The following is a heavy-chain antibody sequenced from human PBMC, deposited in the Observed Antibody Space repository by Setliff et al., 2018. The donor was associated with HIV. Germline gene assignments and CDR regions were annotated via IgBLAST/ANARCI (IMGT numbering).Heavy chain of an antibody. J-gene: IGHJ4*02. CDR1: GGTFSSYV. CDR3: ARALGISSDSNRFDY. V-gene: IGHV1-69*13. Sequence: ASVKVSCKASGGTFSSYVINWVRQAPGQGLEWMGGIIPMFVGTANYAQKFQDRVTITADESTSTVYMELSSLRSEDTAIYYCARALGISSDSNRFDYWGQGTLVTAPQ. D-gene: IGHD3-22*01. CDR2: IIPMFVGTA.